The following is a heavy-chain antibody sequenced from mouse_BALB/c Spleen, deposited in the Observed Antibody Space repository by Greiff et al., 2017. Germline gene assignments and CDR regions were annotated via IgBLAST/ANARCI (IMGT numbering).Heavy chain of an antibody. V-gene: IGHV5-9-4*01. Sequence: EVQLVESGGGLVKPGGSLKLSCAASGFTFSSYAMSWVRQSPEKRLEWVAEISSGGSYTYYPDTVTGRFTISRDNAKNTLYLEMSSLRSEDTAMYYCARHGSSYGYFDVWGAGTTVTVSS. CDR3: ARHGSSYGYFDV. CDR2: ISSGGSYT. D-gene: IGHD1-1*01. CDR1: GFTFSSYA. J-gene: IGHJ1*01.